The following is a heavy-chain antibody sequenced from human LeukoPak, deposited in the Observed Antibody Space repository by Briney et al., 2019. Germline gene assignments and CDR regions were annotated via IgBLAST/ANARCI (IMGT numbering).Heavy chain of an antibody. CDR3: ARGTLRGYCSGGSCYFLGWFDP. J-gene: IGHJ5*02. CDR2: INHSGST. V-gene: IGHV4-34*01. D-gene: IGHD2-15*01. Sequence: PSEALSLTCAVYGGSFSGYYWSWIRQPPGKGLEWIGEINHSGSTNYNPSLKSRVTISVDTSKNQFSLKLSSVTAADTAVYYCARGTLRGYCSGGSCYFLGWFDPWGQGTLVTVSS. CDR1: GGSFSGYY.